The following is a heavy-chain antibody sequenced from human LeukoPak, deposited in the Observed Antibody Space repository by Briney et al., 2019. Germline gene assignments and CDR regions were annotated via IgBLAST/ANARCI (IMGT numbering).Heavy chain of an antibody. CDR1: GFTSSGSA. D-gene: IGHD4-17*01. Sequence: GGSLRLSCAASGFTSSGSAMHWVRQASGKGLEWAGRIRSKANSYATAYAASVKGRYTISRDDSKNTAYLQMNSLKTEDTAVYYCTAYGEYDAFDIWGQGTMVTVSS. V-gene: IGHV3-73*01. J-gene: IGHJ3*02. CDR2: IRSKANSYAT. CDR3: TAYGEYDAFDI.